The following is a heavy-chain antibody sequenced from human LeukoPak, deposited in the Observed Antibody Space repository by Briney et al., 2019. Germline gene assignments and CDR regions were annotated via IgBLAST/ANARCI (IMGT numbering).Heavy chain of an antibody. V-gene: IGHV4-31*03. D-gene: IGHD3-16*01. CDR2: IYYTGDT. CDR3: ASGGVSDAFDI. J-gene: IGHJ3*02. Sequence: SETLSLTCTVSGGSISTSIFYWNWIRQHPGKSLEWIGYIYYTGDTFYNPSLKSRVTISLDTSENQFSLKMNSVTAADTAMYYCASGGVSDAFDIWGQGTMVTVSS. CDR1: GGSISTSIFY.